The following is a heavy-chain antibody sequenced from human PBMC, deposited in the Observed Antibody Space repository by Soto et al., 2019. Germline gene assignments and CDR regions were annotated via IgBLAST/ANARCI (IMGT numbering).Heavy chain of an antibody. V-gene: IGHV3-30-3*01. CDR1: GFTFSSYA. J-gene: IGHJ4*02. Sequence: QVQLVESGGGVVQPGRSLRLSCAPSGFTFSSYAMHWVRQAPGKGLEWVAVISYDGSNKYYADSVKGRFTISRDNSKNTLYLQMNSLRAEDTAVYYCARDKSPYSSGWHNRHFDYWGQGTLVTVSS. D-gene: IGHD6-19*01. CDR3: ARDKSPYSSGWHNRHFDY. CDR2: ISYDGSNK.